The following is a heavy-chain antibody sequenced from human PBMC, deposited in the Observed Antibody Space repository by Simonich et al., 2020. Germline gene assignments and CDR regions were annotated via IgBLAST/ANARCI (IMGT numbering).Heavy chain of an antibody. V-gene: IGHV3-21*01. CDR1: GFTFSSYS. J-gene: IGHJ6*02. CDR3: ARWIAVSGTGAYGMDV. D-gene: IGHD6-19*01. CDR2: ISSSSSYI. Sequence: EVQLVESGGGLVKPGGSLRLSCAASGFTFSSYSMNWVRQAPGKGLEWVSSISSSSSYIYYADPWKGRFTISRDKAKNSLYRQMNSLRAEDTAVYDCARWIAVSGTGAYGMDVWGQGTTVTVSS.